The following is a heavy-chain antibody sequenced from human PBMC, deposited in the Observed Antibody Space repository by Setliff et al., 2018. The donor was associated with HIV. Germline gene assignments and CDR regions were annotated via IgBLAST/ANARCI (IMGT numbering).Heavy chain of an antibody. D-gene: IGHD4-17*01. CDR1: GFTFSHYA. CDR2: ISASGGST. Sequence: PGGSLRLSCAASGFTFSHYAMTWVRQAPGKGLEWVSGISASGGSTYYADSVKGRFTISRDNSKNTLYLQMNNLRAEDTAVYYCAKDVASMTTVVPGHFDYWGQGTLVTVSS. V-gene: IGHV3-23*01. J-gene: IGHJ4*02. CDR3: AKDVASMTTVVPGHFDY.